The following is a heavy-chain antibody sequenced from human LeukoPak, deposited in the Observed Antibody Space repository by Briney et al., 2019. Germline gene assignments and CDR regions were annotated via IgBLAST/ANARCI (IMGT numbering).Heavy chain of an antibody. CDR1: GFTFSSYA. J-gene: IGHJ6*02. Sequence: EPGGSLRLSCAASGFTFSSYAMSWVRQAPGKGLEWVSAISGSGGSTYYADSVKGRFTISRDNSKNTLYLQMNSLRAEDTAVYYCAKGSGDGDYVNYGMDVWGQGTTVTVSS. CDR3: AKGSGDGDYVNYGMDV. V-gene: IGHV3-23*01. D-gene: IGHD4-17*01. CDR2: ISGSGGST.